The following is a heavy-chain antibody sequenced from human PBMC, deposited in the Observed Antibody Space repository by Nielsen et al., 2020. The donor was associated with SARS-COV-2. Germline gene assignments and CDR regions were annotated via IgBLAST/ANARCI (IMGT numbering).Heavy chain of an antibody. Sequence: SLKISCAASGFTFDDYAMHWVRQAPGKGLEWVSGISWNSGSIGYADSAKGRFTISRDNAKNSLYLQMNSLRAEDTALYYCAKESYYDILTGYYPPDYWGQGTLVTVSS. CDR1: GFTFDDYA. J-gene: IGHJ4*02. V-gene: IGHV3-9*01. CDR3: AKESYYDILTGYYPPDY. CDR2: ISWNSGSI. D-gene: IGHD3-9*01.